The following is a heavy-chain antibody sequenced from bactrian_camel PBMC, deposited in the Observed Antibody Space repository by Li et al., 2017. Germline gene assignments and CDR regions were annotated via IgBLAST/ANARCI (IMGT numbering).Heavy chain of an antibody. V-gene: IGHV3S53*01. CDR3: AARGPYCYTKLSVRDFTY. D-gene: IGHD2*01. Sequence: HVQLVESGGGSVQAGESLRLSCAASTSIYSRYCMGWFRQAPGKEREGVAAIVGDERTNYAPSVKGRFTISKDNANNALYLQMNSLKPEDTAMYYCAARGPYCYTKLSVRDFTYWGQGTQVTVS. CDR2: IVGDERT. CDR1: TSIYSRYC. J-gene: IGHJ6*01.